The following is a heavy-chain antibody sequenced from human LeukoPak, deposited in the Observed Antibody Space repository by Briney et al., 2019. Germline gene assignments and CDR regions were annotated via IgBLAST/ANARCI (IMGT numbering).Heavy chain of an antibody. J-gene: IGHJ6*03. CDR3: ARVRGYSYGPLPAVFAGHYYMDV. CDR2: ISSNGGST. Sequence: GGSLRLSCAASGFTFSSYAMHWVRQAPGKGLEYVSAISSNGGSTYYANSVKGRFTISRDNSRNTLYLQMGSLRAEDMAVYYCARVRGYSYGPLPAVFAGHYYMDVWGKGTTVAVSS. V-gene: IGHV3-64*01. D-gene: IGHD5-18*01. CDR1: GFTFSSYA.